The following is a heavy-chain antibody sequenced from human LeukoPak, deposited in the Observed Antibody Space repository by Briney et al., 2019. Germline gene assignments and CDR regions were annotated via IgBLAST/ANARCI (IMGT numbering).Heavy chain of an antibody. CDR2: INTDGSVT. CDR3: ANSYSPPHY. CDR1: GFTFSNSW. V-gene: IGHV3-74*01. Sequence: GESLKISCAASGFTFSNSWMHWVRQAPGKRLVWVSRINTDGSVTTYADSVRGRFTISRDNAKNTLYLQMNSLRAEDSALYYCANSYSPPHYWGQGTLVTVSS. D-gene: IGHD3-10*01. J-gene: IGHJ4*02.